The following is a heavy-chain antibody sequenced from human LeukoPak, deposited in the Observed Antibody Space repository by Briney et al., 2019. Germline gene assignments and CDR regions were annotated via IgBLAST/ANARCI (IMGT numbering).Heavy chain of an antibody. CDR3: ARGPTVTTDY. Sequence: PSETLSLTCSVSGASIGSFYWSWIRQTPGKGLEWIGYVYDGGKTYYNPSLKGRVTISLDTSKNQFSLRLTSVTSADTAVYYCARGPTVTTDYWGQGTLVTVSA. V-gene: IGHV4-59*01. CDR1: GASIGSFY. CDR2: VYDGGKT. J-gene: IGHJ4*02. D-gene: IGHD4-17*01.